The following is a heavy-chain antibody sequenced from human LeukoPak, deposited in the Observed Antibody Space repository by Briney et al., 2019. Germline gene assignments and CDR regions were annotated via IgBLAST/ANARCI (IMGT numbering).Heavy chain of an antibody. D-gene: IGHD3-22*01. CDR2: IYYSGST. Sequence: SETLSLTCTVSGGSISSYYWSWIRQPPGKGLEWIGYIYYSGSTNYNPSLKSRVTISVDTSKNQFSLKLSSVTAADTAVYYCARERHCYDSSHYAFDIWGQGTMVTVSS. V-gene: IGHV4-59*01. J-gene: IGHJ3*02. CDR1: GGSISSYY. CDR3: ARERHCYDSSHYAFDI.